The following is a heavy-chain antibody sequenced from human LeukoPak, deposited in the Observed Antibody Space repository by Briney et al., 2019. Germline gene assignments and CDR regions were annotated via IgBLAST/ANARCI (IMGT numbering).Heavy chain of an antibody. Sequence: SQTLSLTCALSGDSVSSNSVAWNWIRQSPSRGLEWLGRTYYRSKWYNDYAVSVKSRIAINPDTSKNQFSLHLDSVTPDDTAVYYCARDRGQLGRHIDYWAQGTLVTVSS. V-gene: IGHV6-1*01. J-gene: IGHJ4*02. CDR3: ARDRGQLGRHIDY. CDR1: GDSVSSNSVA. D-gene: IGHD4-23*01. CDR2: TYYRSKWYN.